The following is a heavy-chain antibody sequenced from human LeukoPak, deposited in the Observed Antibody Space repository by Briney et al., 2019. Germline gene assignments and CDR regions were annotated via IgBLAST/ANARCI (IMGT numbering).Heavy chain of an antibody. CDR1: GFTFSSYG. CDR3: ARDRRYHHYFDY. D-gene: IGHD3-16*02. J-gene: IGHJ4*02. V-gene: IGHV3-33*01. Sequence: GGSLRLSCAASGFTFSSYGMHWVRQAPGKGLEWVAVIWYDGSNKYYADSVKGRFTISRDNSKNMLYLQMNSLRAEDTAVYYCARDRRYHHYFDYWGQGTLVTVSS. CDR2: IWYDGSNK.